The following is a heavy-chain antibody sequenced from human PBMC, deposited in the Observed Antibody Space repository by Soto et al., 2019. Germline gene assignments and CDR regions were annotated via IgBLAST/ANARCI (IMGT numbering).Heavy chain of an antibody. CDR1: GGSISSGGYS. J-gene: IGHJ4*02. Sequence: SETLSLTCAVSGGSISSGGYSWSWIRQPPGKGLEWIGYIYHSGSTYYNPSLKSRVTISVDRSKNQFSLKLSSVTAADTAVYYCARGNSSSYGAYYFDYWVQGTLVTVSS. D-gene: IGHD6-6*01. CDR2: IYHSGST. CDR3: ARGNSSSYGAYYFDY. V-gene: IGHV4-30-2*01.